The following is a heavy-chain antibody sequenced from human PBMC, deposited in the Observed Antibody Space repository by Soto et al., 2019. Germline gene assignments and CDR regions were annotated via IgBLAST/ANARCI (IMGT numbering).Heavy chain of an antibody. D-gene: IGHD1-7*01. CDR2: ISYDGGKK. V-gene: IGHV3-30*09. J-gene: IGHJ6*01. CDR1: GFTFSSYA. CDR3: ARSWELPPEAGYYYYAMDL. Sequence: QVQLVESGGGVVQPGRSLRLSCVASGFTFSSYATHWVRQAPGKGPEWVAIISYDGGKKYYADFVRGRFAISRDNSKNLLDLQMKNLRTEDPAVYYGARSWELPPEAGYYYYAMDLWCQGTTVTVSS.